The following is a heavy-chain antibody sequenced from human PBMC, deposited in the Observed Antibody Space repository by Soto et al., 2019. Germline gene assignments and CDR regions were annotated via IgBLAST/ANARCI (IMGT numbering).Heavy chain of an antibody. J-gene: IGHJ6*02. CDR1: GGSISSYY. CDR3: ARGEDAFFYYGLDV. V-gene: IGHV4-59*01. CDR2: IYDTGISGYTPST. Sequence: SETLSLTCTVSGGSISSYYWSWIRRPPGKGLEWIAYIYDTGISGYTPSTSYNPSLKSRVTMSVDTSKSQFSLKLTSVTAADTAVYYCARGEDAFFYYGLDVWGQGITVTVSS.